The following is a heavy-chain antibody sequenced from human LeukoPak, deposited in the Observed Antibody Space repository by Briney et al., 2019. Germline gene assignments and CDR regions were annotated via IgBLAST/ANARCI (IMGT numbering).Heavy chain of an antibody. J-gene: IGHJ4*02. D-gene: IGHD3-22*01. CDR1: GGSISSSSYY. V-gene: IGHV4-39*07. CDR3: ARMLRYYYDSSGYYVDY. Sequence: SETLSLTCTVSGGSISSSSYYWGWIRQPPGKGLEWIGSTYYSGSTYYNPSLKSRVTISVDTSKNQFSLKLSSVTAADTAVYYCARMLRYYYDSSGYYVDYWGQGTLVTVSS. CDR2: TYYSGST.